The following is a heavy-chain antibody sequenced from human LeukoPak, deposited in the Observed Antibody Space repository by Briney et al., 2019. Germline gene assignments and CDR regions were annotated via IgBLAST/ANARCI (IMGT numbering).Heavy chain of an antibody. CDR3: ARGDRGSGSKFSQVDWFDP. J-gene: IGHJ5*02. V-gene: IGHV1-46*01. D-gene: IGHD3-10*01. CDR2: INPSGGST. CDR1: GYTFTSYY. Sequence: AASVKVSCKASGYTFTSYYMHWVRQAPGRGLEWMGIINPSGGSTSYAQKFQGRVTMTRDTSTSTVYMELSSLKSEDTAVYYCARGDRGSGSKFSQVDWFDPWGQGTLVTVSS.